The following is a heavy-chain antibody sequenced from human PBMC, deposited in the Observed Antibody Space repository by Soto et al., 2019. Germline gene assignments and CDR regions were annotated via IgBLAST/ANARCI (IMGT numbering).Heavy chain of an antibody. J-gene: IGHJ4*02. D-gene: IGHD6-19*01. Sequence: QVQLQESGPGLVKPSQTLSLTCTVSGGSISSGDYYWRWIRQPPGKGLEWIGYIYYSGSTYYNPSLKSRVTISVDTSKNQFSLKLSSVTAADTAVYYCARKSSGIAVAGPFDYWGQGTLVTVSS. CDR3: ARKSSGIAVAGPFDY. V-gene: IGHV4-30-4*01. CDR1: GGSISSGDYY. CDR2: IYYSGST.